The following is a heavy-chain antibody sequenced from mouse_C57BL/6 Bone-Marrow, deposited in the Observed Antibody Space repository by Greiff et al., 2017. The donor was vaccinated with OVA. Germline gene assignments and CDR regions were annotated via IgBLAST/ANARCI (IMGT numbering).Heavy chain of an antibody. V-gene: IGHV1-26*01. CDR1: GYTFTDYY. D-gene: IGHD1-1*01. J-gene: IGHJ3*01. Sequence: VQLQQSGPELVKPGASVKISCKASGYTFTDYYMNWVKQSHGKSLEWIGDINPNNGGTSYNQKFKGKATLTVDKSSSTAYMELRSLTSEDSAVYYCARLEGSSYEGWFAYWGQGTLVTVSA. CDR3: ARLEGSSYEGWFAY. CDR2: INPNNGGT.